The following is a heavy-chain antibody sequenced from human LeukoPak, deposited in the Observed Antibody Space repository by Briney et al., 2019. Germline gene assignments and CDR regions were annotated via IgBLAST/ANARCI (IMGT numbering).Heavy chain of an antibody. CDR3: ARTGYSSSSYYYYYMDV. CDR1: GGSISSYY. CDR2: IYYSGST. J-gene: IGHJ6*03. D-gene: IGHD6-13*01. V-gene: IGHV4-59*01. Sequence: SETLSLTCTVSGGSISSYYWSRIRQPPGKGLEWIGYIYYSGSTNYNPSLKSRVTISVDTSKNQFSLKLSSVPAADTAVYYCARTGYSSSSYYYYYMDVWGRGTTVTVSS.